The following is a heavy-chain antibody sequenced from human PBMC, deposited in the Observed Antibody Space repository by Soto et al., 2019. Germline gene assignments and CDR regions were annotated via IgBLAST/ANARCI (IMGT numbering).Heavy chain of an antibody. CDR3: ARVPVLRFLGWHMGDYHYYGMDV. J-gene: IGHJ6*02. V-gene: IGHV1-69*06. CDR2: IIPFFGTA. CDR1: GGTFSSYA. D-gene: IGHD3-3*01. Sequence: QVQLVQSGAEVKKPGSSVKVSCKASGGTFSSYAISWVRQAPGQGLEWMGGIIPFFGTANYARKFQGRVTIIADKSTSTAYMGLSSLRSEDTAVYYCARVPVLRFLGWHMGDYHYYGMDVWGQGTTVTVSS.